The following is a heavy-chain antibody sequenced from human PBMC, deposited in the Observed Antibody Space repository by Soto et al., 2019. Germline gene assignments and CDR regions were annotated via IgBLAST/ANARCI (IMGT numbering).Heavy chain of an antibody. CDR3: ARVPYSSSSHADYYYYGMDV. Sequence: GGSLRLSCAASGFTFSDYYMSWIRQAPGKGLEWVSYISSSGSTIYYADSVKGRFTISRDNAKNSLYLQMNSLRAEDTAVYYCARVPYSSSSHADYYYYGMDVWGQGTTVTVS. V-gene: IGHV3-11*01. CDR1: GFTFSDYY. CDR2: ISSSGSTI. D-gene: IGHD6-6*01. J-gene: IGHJ6*02.